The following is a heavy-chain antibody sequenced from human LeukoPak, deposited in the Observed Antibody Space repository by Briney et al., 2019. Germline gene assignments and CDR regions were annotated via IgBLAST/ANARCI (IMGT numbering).Heavy chain of an antibody. CDR1: GFTFSTYT. D-gene: IGHD1-26*01. V-gene: IGHV3-30-3*01. CDR3: AKVSGTYLGYYYYHMDV. J-gene: IGHJ6*02. CDR2: IPYDGSNK. Sequence: GGSLRLSCAASGFTFSTYTMHWVRQAPGKGLEWVAVIPYDGSNKLYTDSVKGRFTISRDNSKNPLSLQMNSLRVEDTAVYYCAKVSGTYLGYYYYHMDVWGQGTTVTVSS.